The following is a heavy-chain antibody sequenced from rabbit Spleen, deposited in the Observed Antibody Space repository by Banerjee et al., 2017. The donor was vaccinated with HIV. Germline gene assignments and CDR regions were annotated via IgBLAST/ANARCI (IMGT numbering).Heavy chain of an antibody. D-gene: IGHD3-1*01. J-gene: IGHJ3*01. CDR1: GVSFSDKDV. CDR2: ISAGSSGST. CDR3: AREKSGNHGHDL. V-gene: IGHV1S45*01. Sequence: QEQLEESGGGLVKPEGSLTLTCKASGVSFSDKDVMCWVRQAPGKGLEWIACISAGSSGSTYYASWAKGRFTFSKTSSTTVTLQMTSLTAADTATYFCAREKSGNHGHDLWGQGTLVTVS.